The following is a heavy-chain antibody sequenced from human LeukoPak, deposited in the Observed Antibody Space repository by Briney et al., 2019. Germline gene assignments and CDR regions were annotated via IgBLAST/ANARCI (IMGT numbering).Heavy chain of an antibody. CDR3: AIPEDYYDSSGYHY. CDR1: GYTFTSYY. V-gene: IGHV1-8*03. D-gene: IGHD3-22*01. CDR2: MNPNSGNT. J-gene: IGHJ4*02. Sequence: ASVKVSRKASGYTFTSYYMHWVRQAPGQGLEWMGWMNPNSGNTGYAQKFQGRVTITRNTSISTAYMELSSLRSEDTAVYYCAIPEDYYDSSGYHYWGQGTLVTVSS.